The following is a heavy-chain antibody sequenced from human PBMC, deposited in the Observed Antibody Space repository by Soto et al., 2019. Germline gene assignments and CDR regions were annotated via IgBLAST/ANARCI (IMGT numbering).Heavy chain of an antibody. D-gene: IGHD6-13*01. CDR2: INPNSGGT. CDR3: AREEAAAGGYYYYGMDV. CDR1: GYTFTGYY. Sequence: ASVKVSCKASGYTFTGYYMHWVRQAPGQGLEWMGWINPNSGGTNYAQKFQGRVTMTRDTSISTAYMELSRLRSDDTAVYYCAREEAAAGGYYYYGMDVWGQGITVTV. V-gene: IGHV1-2*02. J-gene: IGHJ6*02.